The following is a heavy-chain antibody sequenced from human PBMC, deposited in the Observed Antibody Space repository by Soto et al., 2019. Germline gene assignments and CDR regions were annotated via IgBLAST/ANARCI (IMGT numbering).Heavy chain of an antibody. CDR1: GGSISSGGYY. CDR3: TRGLSNPGWFDP. J-gene: IGHJ5*02. V-gene: IGHV4-31*03. Sequence: QVQLQESGPGLVKPSQTLSLTCTVSGGSISSGGYYWSWIRQHPGKGLEWIGYIYYSGSTYYNPSLKSRVTISVDTSKNQFSVKLSSVPAADTSVYYCTRGLSNPGWFDPWGQGTLVTVSS. D-gene: IGHD4-4*01. CDR2: IYYSGST.